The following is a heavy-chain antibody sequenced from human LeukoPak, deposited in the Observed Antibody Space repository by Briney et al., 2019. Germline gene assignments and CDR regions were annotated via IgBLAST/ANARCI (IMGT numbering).Heavy chain of an antibody. Sequence: GRSLRLSCAASGFTFSSYGMHWVRQAPGKGLEWVAVIWYDGSNKYYADSVKGRFTISRDNSKNTLYLQMSSLRAEDTAVYYCARDVYSSGPPLGYYYYYGVDVWGQGTTVTVSS. D-gene: IGHD6-19*01. J-gene: IGHJ6*02. CDR3: ARDVYSSGPPLGYYYYYGVDV. V-gene: IGHV3-33*01. CDR2: IWYDGSNK. CDR1: GFTFSSYG.